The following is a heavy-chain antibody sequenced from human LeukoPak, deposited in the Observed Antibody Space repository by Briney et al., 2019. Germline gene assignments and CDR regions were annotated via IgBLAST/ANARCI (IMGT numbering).Heavy chain of an antibody. CDR3: AKGVTGDYYYYGMDV. Sequence: GGSLRLSCAASGFTFRSYSVNWVRQAPGKGLEWVSSISSSSNYIYYGDSVKGRFTISRDNAKNSLSLQMNSLRAEDTAVYYCAKGVTGDYYYYGMDVWGQGTTVTVSS. CDR2: ISSSSNYI. CDR1: GFTFRSYS. V-gene: IGHV3-21*01. D-gene: IGHD2-21*02. J-gene: IGHJ6*02.